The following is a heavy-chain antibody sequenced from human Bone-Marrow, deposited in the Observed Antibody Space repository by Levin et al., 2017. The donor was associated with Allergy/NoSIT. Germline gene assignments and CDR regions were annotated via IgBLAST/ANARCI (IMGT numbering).Heavy chain of an antibody. Sequence: AGGSLRLSCAAYGFDFSYYGMHWVRQAPGKGLEWVAVMSNDGSGKYYADSVKGRFTISRDNSKNTVFLEMNSLRAEDTALYYCAKDLSQDWLGFDYWGQGTLVTVSS. CDR2: MSNDGSGK. V-gene: IGHV3-30*18. CDR3: AKDLSQDWLGFDY. D-gene: IGHD6-19*01. CDR1: GFDFSYYG. J-gene: IGHJ4*02.